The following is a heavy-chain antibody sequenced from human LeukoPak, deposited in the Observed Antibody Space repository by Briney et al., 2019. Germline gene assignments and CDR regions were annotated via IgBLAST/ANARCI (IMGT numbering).Heavy chain of an antibody. CDR3: ARGRCSSTNCPHDSSWPFDP. J-gene: IGHJ5*02. V-gene: IGHV4-39*07. D-gene: IGHD2-2*01. CDR1: GGSISSSSYY. Sequence: SETLSLTCTVSGGSISSSSYYWGWIRQPPGKGLEWIGSIYYSGSTYYNPSLKSRVTISVDTSKNQFSLKLSSVTAADTAVYYCARGRCSSTNCPHDSSWPFDPWGQGTLVTVSS. CDR2: IYYSGST.